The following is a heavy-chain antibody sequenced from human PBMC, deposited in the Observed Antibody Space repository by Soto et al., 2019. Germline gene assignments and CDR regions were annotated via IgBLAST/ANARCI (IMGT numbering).Heavy chain of an antibody. J-gene: IGHJ4*02. Sequence: ASVKVSCKGSGFTFTSSSVRWVRQPRGQRLEWIVWITVGTGNTNYAQKFQARVTITRYMSTSTGYMEMSNLRSEDTAVYYCAAGDSSRYYGGWGQGNQVTV. V-gene: IGHV1-58*01. CDR1: GFTFTSSS. CDR3: AAGDSSRYYGG. D-gene: IGHD3-22*01. CDR2: ITVGTGNT.